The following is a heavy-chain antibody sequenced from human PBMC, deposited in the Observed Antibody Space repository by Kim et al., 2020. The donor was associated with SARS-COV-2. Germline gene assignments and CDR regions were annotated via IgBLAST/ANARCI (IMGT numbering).Heavy chain of an antibody. Sequence: GGSLRLSCAASGFTFSSYAMSWVRQAPGKGLEGVSAISGSGGSTYYADSVKGRFTISRDNSKNTLYLQMNSLRAEDTAVYYCAAMGATYYYDSSGPPTWGQGTLVTVSS. D-gene: IGHD3-22*01. CDR2: ISGSGGST. V-gene: IGHV3-23*01. J-gene: IGHJ5*02. CDR1: GFTFSSYA. CDR3: AAMGATYYYDSSGPPT.